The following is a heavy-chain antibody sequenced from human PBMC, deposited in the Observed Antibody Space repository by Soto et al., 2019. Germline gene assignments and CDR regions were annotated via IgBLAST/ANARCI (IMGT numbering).Heavy chain of an antibody. D-gene: IGHD3-22*01. CDR3: ATPYYLNR. Sequence: PGGSLRLSCAASGFMFSAYTMNWVRQAPGKGLEWLSSISDDSSYIDYADSLRGRFTVSRDNARNSLYLQIDSLGVEDTAVYYCATPYYLNRCGPGTLVTVYS. J-gene: IGHJ5*02. CDR2: ISDDSSYI. V-gene: IGHV3-21*06. CDR1: GFMFSAYT.